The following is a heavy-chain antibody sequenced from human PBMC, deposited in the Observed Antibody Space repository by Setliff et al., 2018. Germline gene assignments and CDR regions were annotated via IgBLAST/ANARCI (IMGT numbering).Heavy chain of an antibody. V-gene: IGHV3-33*01. D-gene: IGHD7-27*01. J-gene: IGHJ3*02. Sequence: GESLKISCAASGFTLRSYGMHWVRQAPGKGLEWVALIWSDGSKEKYVDSVKGRFTISRDNSKNTLYLQMNSLRAEDTAIYYCARDFHLGIGDGFDIWGQGTMVTVSS. CDR2: IWSDGSKE. CDR1: GFTLRSYG. CDR3: ARDFHLGIGDGFDI.